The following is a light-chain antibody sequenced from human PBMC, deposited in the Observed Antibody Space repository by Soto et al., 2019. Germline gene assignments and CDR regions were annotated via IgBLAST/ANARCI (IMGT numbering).Light chain of an antibody. CDR1: QSVSSY. CDR2: DAS. V-gene: IGKV3-11*01. CDR3: QQPPIP. Sequence: EIVLTQSPATLSLSPGERATLSCRASQSVSSYLAWYQQKPGQAPRLLIYDASNRATGIPARFSGSGSGTIFSFTFSSLEPEDVAVYYCQQPPIPFGQGTRLEIK. J-gene: IGKJ5*01.